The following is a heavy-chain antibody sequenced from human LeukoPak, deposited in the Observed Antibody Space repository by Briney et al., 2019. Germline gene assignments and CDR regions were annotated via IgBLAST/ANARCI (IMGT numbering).Heavy chain of an antibody. CDR1: VYSFTSYW. D-gene: IGHD6-19*01. CDR3: ARAEPLTYSSGWPDAFDI. V-gene: IGHV5-51*01. Sequence: RGESLKISCKGSVYSFTSYWIGWVRQMPGKGLEWMGIIYPGDSDTRYSPSFQGQVTISADKSISTAYLQWSSLKASDTAMYYCARAEPLTYSSGWPDAFDIWGQGTMVTVSS. CDR2: IYPGDSDT. J-gene: IGHJ3*02.